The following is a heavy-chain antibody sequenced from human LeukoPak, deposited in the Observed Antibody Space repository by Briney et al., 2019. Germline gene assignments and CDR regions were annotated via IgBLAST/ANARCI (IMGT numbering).Heavy chain of an antibody. CDR3: ARGRGYSYHDY. J-gene: IGHJ4*02. D-gene: IGHD5-18*01. V-gene: IGHV3-7*01. CDR1: GFNFSNYW. CDR2: INQDGSEK. Sequence: PGGSLRLSCAASGFNFSNYWMSWVRQAPGKGLEWVANINQDGSEKYYVDSVKGRFTISRDNAKNSLYLQMNSLRAEDTAVYYCARGRGYSYHDYWDQGTLVTVSS.